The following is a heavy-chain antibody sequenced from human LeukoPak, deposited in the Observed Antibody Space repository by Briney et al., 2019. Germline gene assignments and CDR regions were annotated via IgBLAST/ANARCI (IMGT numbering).Heavy chain of an antibody. CDR3: ARSFHYYDSSAAAFDI. D-gene: IGHD3-22*01. Sequence: SETLSLTCDVSGFSISSGYYWGWIRQPPGKGLEWIGTIYQSGSTYYNPSLKTRVTISVHTSKKQFSLQLTSVTAADTAVYYCARSFHYYDSSAAAFDIWGQGTVVTVSS. CDR2: IYQSGST. J-gene: IGHJ3*02. V-gene: IGHV4-38-2*01. CDR1: GFSISSGYY.